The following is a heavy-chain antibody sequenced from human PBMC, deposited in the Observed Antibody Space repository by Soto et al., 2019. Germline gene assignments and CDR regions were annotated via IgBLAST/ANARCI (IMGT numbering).Heavy chain of an antibody. J-gene: IGHJ6*02. D-gene: IGHD5-12*01. Sequence: ASVKVSCKASGYTFTSYYMHWVRQAPGQGLEWMGIINPSGGSTSYAQKFQGRVTMTRDTSTSTVYMELSSLRSEDTAVYYCARGGYSGYDYYYYGMDVWGQGTTVTVSS. CDR1: GYTFTSYY. CDR3: ARGGYSGYDYYYYGMDV. CDR2: INPSGGST. V-gene: IGHV1-46*01.